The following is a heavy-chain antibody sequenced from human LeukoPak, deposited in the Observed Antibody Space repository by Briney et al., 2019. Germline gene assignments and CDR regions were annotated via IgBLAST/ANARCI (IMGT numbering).Heavy chain of an antibody. J-gene: IGHJ4*02. CDR3: ARGGVEMAISDFDY. CDR2: ISAYNGNT. CDR1: GYTFTGYY. Sequence: ASVKVSCKASGYTFTGYYMHWVRQAPGQGLEWMGWISAYNGNTNYAQKLQGRVTMTTDTSTSTAYMELRSLRSDDTAVYYCARGGVEMAISDFDYWGQGTLVTVSS. V-gene: IGHV1-18*04. D-gene: IGHD5-24*01.